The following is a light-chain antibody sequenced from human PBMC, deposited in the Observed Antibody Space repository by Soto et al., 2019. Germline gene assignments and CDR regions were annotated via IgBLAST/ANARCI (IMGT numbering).Light chain of an antibody. J-gene: IGKJ1*01. CDR3: QQYNDNWPT. Sequence: EIVMTQYPDTLSVSPGETVTLSCRASQSVRTNLAWYQHKPGQSPRLLIYGASNRATGFPARFSGSGSGTEFTLTISSLQSEDFVAYYCQQYNDNWPTFGQGTKVDI. V-gene: IGKV3-15*01. CDR1: QSVRTN. CDR2: GAS.